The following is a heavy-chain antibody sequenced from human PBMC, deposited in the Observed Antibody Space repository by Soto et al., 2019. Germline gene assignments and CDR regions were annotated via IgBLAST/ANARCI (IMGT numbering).Heavy chain of an antibody. V-gene: IGHV4-39*01. CDR3: ARSAHGAHIFYMDV. CDR1: GASISGSDYY. D-gene: IGHD3-10*01. J-gene: IGHJ6*03. Sequence: SETLSLTCSVSGASISGSDYYWGWIRQPPGKGLEWIGSFYYSGNTFLNPSLRSRVTVSADASQNQFSLTMSAVTAADTAVYYCARSAHGAHIFYMDVWGKGTTVTVS. CDR2: FYYSGNT.